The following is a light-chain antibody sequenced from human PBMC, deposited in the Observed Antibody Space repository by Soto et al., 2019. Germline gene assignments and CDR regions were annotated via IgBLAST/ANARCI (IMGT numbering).Light chain of an antibody. J-gene: IGKJ4*01. CDR3: QKYDQAPIT. V-gene: IGKV1-33*01. Sequence: DIQMTQSPSSLSASVGDRVTITCQASQDISNYLNWYQQKPGKAPNLLIYDASNLETGVPSRFKESRSLTDFTLTSSSLKPEYIAKYCSQKYDQAPITFGGVTNVQLK. CDR1: QDISNY. CDR2: DAS.